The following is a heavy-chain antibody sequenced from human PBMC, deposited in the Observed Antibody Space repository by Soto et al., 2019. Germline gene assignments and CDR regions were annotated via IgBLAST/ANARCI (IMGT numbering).Heavy chain of an antibody. J-gene: IGHJ1*01. CDR3: ARDPYTNSWPEYFHH. CDR1: GFTFSSYW. CDR2: IKQDGSEK. D-gene: IGHD6-13*01. Sequence: EVQLVESGGGLVQPGGSLRLSCAASGFTFSSYWMSWVRQAPGKGLEWVANIKQDGSEKYFVDSVKGRFTISRDNAKNSLYLQMNSLRAEDMAVYYCARDPYTNSWPEYFHHWGQGTLVTVSS. V-gene: IGHV3-7*03.